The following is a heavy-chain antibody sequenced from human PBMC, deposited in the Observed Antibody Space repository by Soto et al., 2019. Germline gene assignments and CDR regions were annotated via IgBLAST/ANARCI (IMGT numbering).Heavy chain of an antibody. V-gene: IGHV4-59*01. CDR3: AREGIAAAGTGYYYYGMDV. J-gene: IGHJ6*02. CDR1: GGSISSYY. D-gene: IGHD6-13*01. Sequence: KTSETLSLTCTVSGGSISSYYWSWIRQPPGKGLEWIGYIYYSGSTNYNPSLKSRVTISVDTSKNQFSLKLSSVTAADTAVYYCAREGIAAAGTGYYYYGMDVWGQGTTVTVSS. CDR2: IYYSGST.